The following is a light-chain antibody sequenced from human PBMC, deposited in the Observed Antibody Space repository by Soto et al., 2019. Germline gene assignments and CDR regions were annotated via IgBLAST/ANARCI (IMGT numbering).Light chain of an antibody. CDR3: SSYTSGSLYV. V-gene: IGLV2-14*01. J-gene: IGLJ1*01. CDR1: SSDVGGYNY. CDR2: DVS. Sequence: QSALTQPASVSGSPGQSIAISCTGTSSDVGGYNYVSWYQQHPGKAPKVMIYDVSNRPSGVSDRFSGSKSGNTASLTISGLQADDEADYHCSSYTSGSLYVFGTGTKVTVL.